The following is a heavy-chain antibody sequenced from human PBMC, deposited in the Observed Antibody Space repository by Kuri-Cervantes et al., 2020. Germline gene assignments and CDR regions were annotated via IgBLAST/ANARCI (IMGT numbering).Heavy chain of an antibody. CDR1: DYSISSGYY. CDR3: ARHDRYCGGDYYPYYLDY. D-gene: IGHD2-21*02. CDR2: IYHSGNT. Sequence: SQTLSLTCVVSDYSISSGYYWGWIRQPPGKGLEWIGSIYHSGNTYYNPSLKSRVTISVDTSKNQFSLKLRSVTAADTAVYYCARHDRYCGGDYYPYYLDYWGQGTLVTVSS. V-gene: IGHV4-38-2*01. J-gene: IGHJ4*02.